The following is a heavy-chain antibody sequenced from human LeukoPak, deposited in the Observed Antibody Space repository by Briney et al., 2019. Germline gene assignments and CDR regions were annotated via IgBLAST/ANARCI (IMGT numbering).Heavy chain of an antibody. Sequence: SETLSLTCTVSGGSISSSSYYWGWIRQPPGKGLEWIGSIYYSGSTYYNPSLKSRVTISVDTSKNQFSLKLSSVTAADTAVYYCARSSLGVPAAMSYYYGMDVWGQGTTVTVSS. CDR3: ARSSLGVPAAMSYYYGMDV. J-gene: IGHJ6*02. D-gene: IGHD2-2*01. V-gene: IGHV4-39*07. CDR2: IYYSGST. CDR1: GGSISSSSYY.